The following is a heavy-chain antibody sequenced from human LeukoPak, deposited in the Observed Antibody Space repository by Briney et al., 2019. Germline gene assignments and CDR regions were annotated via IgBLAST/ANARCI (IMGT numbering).Heavy chain of an antibody. Sequence: PGGSLRLSCAASGFTFSFTNAWMNWVRQAPGKGLEWVGHIKSKSDGETTDFAAPVKGRFTISRDDSKNTVYLQMNSLKTEDTAVYYCATPPGYWGSAPFDFWGQGTVVTVSS. D-gene: IGHD7-27*01. CDR1: GFTFSFTNAW. V-gene: IGHV3-15*01. CDR3: ATPPGYWGSAPFDF. J-gene: IGHJ4*02. CDR2: IKSKSDGETT.